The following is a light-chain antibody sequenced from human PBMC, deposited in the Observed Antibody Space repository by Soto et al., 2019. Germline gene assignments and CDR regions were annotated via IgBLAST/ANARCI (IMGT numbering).Light chain of an antibody. Sequence: EIVLTQSPGTLSLSPGERATLSCRASQSMDSRYLAWYQQKVGQAPRLLIHGASSRATGVPDRFSGSGSGTDFTLTISRLEPEDFAVYSCQQYVRSLVTFGGGTKVDIK. CDR2: GAS. J-gene: IGKJ4*01. CDR1: QSMDSRY. CDR3: QQYVRSLVT. V-gene: IGKV3-20*01.